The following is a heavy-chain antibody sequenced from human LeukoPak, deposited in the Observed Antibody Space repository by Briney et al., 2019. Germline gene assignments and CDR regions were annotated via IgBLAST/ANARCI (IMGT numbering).Heavy chain of an antibody. Sequence: AGGSLRLSCAASGFTFSTYGMHWVRQAPGKGLEWVAVISYDGSNEYFVDSVKGRFTISRDNSRNILFLQMSSLRPEDTAVYYCARDLGVGAYLLFDYISSGLDSWGQGTLVTVSS. CDR1: GFTFSTYG. D-gene: IGHD6-6*01. CDR2: ISYDGSNE. J-gene: IGHJ4*02. V-gene: IGHV3-30*03. CDR3: ARDLGVGAYLLFDYISSGLDS.